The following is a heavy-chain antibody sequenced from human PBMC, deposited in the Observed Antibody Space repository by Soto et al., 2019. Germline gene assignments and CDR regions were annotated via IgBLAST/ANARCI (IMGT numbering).Heavy chain of an antibody. CDR2: IIPIFGTA. Sequence: SVKVSCKASGGTFSSYAISWVRQAPGQGLEWMGGIIPIFGTANYAQKFQGRVTITADETTSTAYMELSSLRSEDTAVYYCARTKRQWLVWFDPWCQGTLVTVSS. D-gene: IGHD6-19*01. J-gene: IGHJ5*02. V-gene: IGHV1-69*13. CDR1: GGTFSSYA. CDR3: ARTKRQWLVWFDP.